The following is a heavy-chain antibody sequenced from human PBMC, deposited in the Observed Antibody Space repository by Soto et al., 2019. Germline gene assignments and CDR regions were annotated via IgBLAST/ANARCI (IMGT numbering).Heavy chain of an antibody. CDR2: ISGSGGST. J-gene: IGHJ6*02. CDR1: GFTFSSYA. Sequence: EVQLLESGGGLVQPGGSLRLSCAASGFTFSSYAMSWVHQAPGKGLEWVSAISGSGGSTYYADSVKGRFTISRDNSKNTLYLQMNSLRAEDTAVYYCAKDQTVATITGSYYYYYGMDVWGQGTTVTVSS. V-gene: IGHV3-23*01. D-gene: IGHD5-12*01. CDR3: AKDQTVATITGSYYYYYGMDV.